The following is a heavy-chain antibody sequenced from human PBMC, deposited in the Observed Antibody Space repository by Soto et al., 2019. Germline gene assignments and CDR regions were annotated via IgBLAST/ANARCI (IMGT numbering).Heavy chain of an antibody. Sequence: ASVKVSCKASGYTFTSYDINWVRQATGQGLEWMGWMNPNSGNTGYAQKFQGRVAMTRNTSISTAYMELSSLRSEDTAVYYCARGFKKVTRRGEDAFDIWGQGTMVTVSS. J-gene: IGHJ3*02. V-gene: IGHV1-8*01. CDR2: MNPNSGNT. CDR3: ARGFKKVTRRGEDAFDI. CDR1: GYTFTSYD. D-gene: IGHD4-17*01.